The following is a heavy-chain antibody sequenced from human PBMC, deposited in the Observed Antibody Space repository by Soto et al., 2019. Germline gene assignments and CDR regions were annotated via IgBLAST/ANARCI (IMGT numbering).Heavy chain of an antibody. J-gene: IGHJ5*02. CDR3: AAFDPGPMGFDP. Sequence: ASVKVSCKASGYTFTGYYMHWVRQAPGQGLEWMGWINPNSGGTNYAQKFQGRVTMTRDTSISTAYMELSSLRSEDTAFYYCAAFDPGPMGFDPWGQGTLVTVSS. V-gene: IGHV1-2*02. CDR1: GYTFTGYY. D-gene: IGHD3-3*02. CDR2: INPNSGGT.